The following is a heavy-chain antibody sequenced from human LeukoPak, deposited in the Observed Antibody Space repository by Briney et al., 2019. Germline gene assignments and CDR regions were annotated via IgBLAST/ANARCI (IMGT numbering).Heavy chain of an antibody. CDR1: GDSVSSNSVA. V-gene: IGHV6-1*01. J-gene: IGHJ4*02. Sequence: SQTLSLTCAISGDSVSSNSVAWNWIRQSPSSGLEWLGRTFYRSKWYYDYAVSVNSRITINPDTSKNQFSLQLNSVTPEDTAVYYCARGLSSGWDYWGQGTLVTVSS. CDR3: ARGLSSGWDY. D-gene: IGHD6-19*01. CDR2: TFYRSKWYY.